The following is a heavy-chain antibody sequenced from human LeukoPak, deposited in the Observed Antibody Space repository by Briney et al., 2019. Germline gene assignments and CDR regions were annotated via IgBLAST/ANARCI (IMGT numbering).Heavy chain of an antibody. CDR1: GFTFSSYS. V-gene: IGHV3-21*01. Sequence: PGGSLRLSCAASGFTFSSYSMNWVRQAPGKGLEWVSSISSSSSYIYYADSVKGRFTISRDNAKNSLYLQMNSLRAEDTAVYHCARDQRDYYYSRSFDYWGQGTLVTVPS. J-gene: IGHJ4*02. CDR2: ISSSSSYI. CDR3: ARDQRDYYYSRSFDY. D-gene: IGHD3-22*01.